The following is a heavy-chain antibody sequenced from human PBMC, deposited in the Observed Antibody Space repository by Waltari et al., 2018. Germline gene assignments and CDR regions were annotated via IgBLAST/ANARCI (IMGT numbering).Heavy chain of an antibody. J-gene: IGHJ4*02. CDR1: GGSISSSSYY. Sequence: QLQLQESGPGLVKPSETLSLTCTVSGGSISSSSYYWGWIRQPPGKGLEWIGSIYYSGSTYYNPSLKSRVTISVDTSKNQFSLKLSSVTAADTAVYYCARQSGSYSRWLDYWGQGTLVTVSS. CDR2: IYYSGST. V-gene: IGHV4-39*01. D-gene: IGHD1-26*01. CDR3: ARQSGSYSRWLDY.